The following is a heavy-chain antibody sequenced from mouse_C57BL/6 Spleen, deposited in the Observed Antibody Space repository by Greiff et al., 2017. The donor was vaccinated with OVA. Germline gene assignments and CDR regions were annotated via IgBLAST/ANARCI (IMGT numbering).Heavy chain of an antibody. CDR3: AREDSSVSWFAY. V-gene: IGHV1-55*01. D-gene: IGHD3-2*02. CDR1: GYTFTSYW. Sequence: QVQLKQPGAELVKPGASVKMSCKASGYTFTSYWITWVKQRPGQGLEWIGDIYPGSGSTNYNEKFKSKATLTVDTSYSTAYMQLSSLTSEDSAVYYCAREDSSVSWFAYWGQGTLVTVSA. J-gene: IGHJ3*01. CDR2: IYPGSGST.